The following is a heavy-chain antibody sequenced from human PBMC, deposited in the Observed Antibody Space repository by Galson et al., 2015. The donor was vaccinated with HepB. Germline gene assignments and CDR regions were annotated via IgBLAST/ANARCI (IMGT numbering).Heavy chain of an antibody. D-gene: IGHD5-24*01. J-gene: IGHJ4*02. CDR2: ISSNGGST. V-gene: IGHV3-64*01. Sequence: SLRLSCAASGFTFSSYAMHWVRQAPGKGLEYVSAISSNGGSTYYANSVKGRFTISRDNSKNTLYLQMGSLRAEDMAVYYCARVGDGLGYFDYWGQGTLVTVSS. CDR1: GFTFSSYA. CDR3: ARVGDGLGYFDY.